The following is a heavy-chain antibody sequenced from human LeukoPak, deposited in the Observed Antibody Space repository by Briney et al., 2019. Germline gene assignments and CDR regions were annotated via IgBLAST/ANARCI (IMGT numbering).Heavy chain of an antibody. CDR2: ISYDGSNK. CDR3: ARETPTTYYYDSSGPYGAFDI. D-gene: IGHD3-22*01. Sequence: GGSLRLSCAASGFTFSSYAMHWVRQAPGKGLEWVAVISYDGSNKYYADSVKGRFTISRDNSKNTLYLQMNSLRAEDTVVYYCARETPTTYYYDSSGPYGAFDIWGQGTMVTVSS. J-gene: IGHJ3*02. V-gene: IGHV3-30-3*01. CDR1: GFTFSSYA.